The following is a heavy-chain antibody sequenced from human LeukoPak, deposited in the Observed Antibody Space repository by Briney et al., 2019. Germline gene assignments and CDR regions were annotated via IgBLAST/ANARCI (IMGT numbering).Heavy chain of an antibody. CDR2: ISGSGTGT. Sequence: GGSLRLSCAASGFTFSNAWMSWVRQAPGKGLEWVSGISGSGTGTYYADSVKGRFTISRDNSKNTLYLQMNSLTAEDTAVYYCAKGTDIVVILTSGDYWGQGTLVTVSS. V-gene: IGHV3-23*01. J-gene: IGHJ4*02. D-gene: IGHD2-15*01. CDR1: GFTFSNAW. CDR3: AKGTDIVVILTSGDY.